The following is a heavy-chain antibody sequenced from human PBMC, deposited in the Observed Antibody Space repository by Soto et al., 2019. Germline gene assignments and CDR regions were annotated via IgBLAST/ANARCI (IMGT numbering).Heavy chain of an antibody. D-gene: IGHD3-9*01. CDR3: AKTETFNGYYNAFDY. Sequence: LRLSCAASGFSFAGYALTWVRLAPGKGLEWVASISGGGGSTYYADSVKGRFSISRDNSNRMVYLQMGSLTAGDTAVYYCAKTETFNGYYNAFDYWGQGTRVTVSS. CDR1: GFSFAGYA. J-gene: IGHJ4*02. V-gene: IGHV3-23*01. CDR2: ISGGGGST.